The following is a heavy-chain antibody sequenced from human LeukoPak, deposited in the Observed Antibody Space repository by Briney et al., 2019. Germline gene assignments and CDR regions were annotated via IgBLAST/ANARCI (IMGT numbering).Heavy chain of an antibody. J-gene: IGHJ6*02. CDR1: GFTFSXXX. CDR2: ISYDGSNK. V-gene: IGHV3-30*03. CDR3: GRTIGMDV. D-gene: IGHD3-9*01. Sequence: GGSLRLSCAASGFTFSXXXXXXXXXXXXXGLEWVAVISYDGSNKYYADSVKGRFTISRDNSKNTLYLQMNSLRAEDTAVYYCGRTIGMDVWGQGTTVTVSS.